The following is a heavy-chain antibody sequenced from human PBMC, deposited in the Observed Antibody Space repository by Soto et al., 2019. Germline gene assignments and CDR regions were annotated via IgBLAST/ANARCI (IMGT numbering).Heavy chain of an antibody. CDR3: AGAAINYDILTEPFDY. CDR1: GGTFSSYA. J-gene: IGHJ4*02. CDR2: IIPIFGTA. V-gene: IGHV1-69*01. D-gene: IGHD3-9*01. Sequence: QVQLVQSGAEVKKPGSSVKVSCKASGGTFSSYAISWVRQAPGQGLEWMGGIIPIFGTANYAQKFQGRVKITADESTSKAHMEPSNLRSEDTAVYYWAGAAINYDILTEPFDYWGQGTLATVSS.